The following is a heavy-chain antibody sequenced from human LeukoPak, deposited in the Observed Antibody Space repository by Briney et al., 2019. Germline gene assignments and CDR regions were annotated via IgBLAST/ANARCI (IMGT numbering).Heavy chain of an antibody. CDR2: IYYSGST. CDR3: ARAHRGYFDY. Sequence: LRLSCAASGFTFSSYSMNWVRQHPGKGLEWIGYIYYSGSTYYNPSLKSRVTISVDTSKNQFSLKLSSVTAADTAVYYCARAHRGYFDYWGQGTLVTVSS. CDR1: GFTFSSYS. V-gene: IGHV4-31*02. J-gene: IGHJ4*02.